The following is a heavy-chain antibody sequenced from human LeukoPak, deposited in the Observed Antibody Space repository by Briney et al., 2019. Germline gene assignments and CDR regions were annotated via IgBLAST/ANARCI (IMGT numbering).Heavy chain of an antibody. Sequence: SETLSLTCTVSGGSISSYYWGWIRQPPGKGLEWIGSIYYSGSTYCNPSLKSRVTISVDTSKNQFSLKLSSVTAADTAVYYCARDRRKVRGDPFDYWGQGTLVTVSS. CDR2: IYYSGST. CDR1: GGSISSYY. V-gene: IGHV4-39*07. CDR3: ARDRRKVRGDPFDY. J-gene: IGHJ4*02. D-gene: IGHD3-10*01.